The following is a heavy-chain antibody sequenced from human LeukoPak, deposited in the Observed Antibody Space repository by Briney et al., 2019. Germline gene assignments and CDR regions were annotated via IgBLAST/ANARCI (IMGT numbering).Heavy chain of an antibody. Sequence: GASVNLSCNASGGTFSSYAISWVRQPPGQGLEWMGGIIPIFGTANYAQKFQGRVTITADESTSTAYMELSSLRSEDTAVYYCAVPPTFSGSYFDYWGQGTLVTVSS. CDR2: IIPIFGTA. J-gene: IGHJ4*02. CDR1: GGTFSSYA. D-gene: IGHD1-26*01. CDR3: AVPPTFSGSYFDY. V-gene: IGHV1-69*13.